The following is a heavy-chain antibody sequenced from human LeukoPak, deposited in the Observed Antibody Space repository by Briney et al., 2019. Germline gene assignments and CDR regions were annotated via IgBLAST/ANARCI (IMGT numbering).Heavy chain of an antibody. D-gene: IGHD6-13*01. Sequence: PGGSLRLSCAAPGFTFSSYAMSWVRQAPGKGLEWVSAISGSGGSTYYADSVKGRFTISRDNSKNTLYLQMNSLRAEDTAVYYGAKEGVDSSSWYWAYYFDYWGQGTLVTVSS. CDR3: AKEGVDSSSWYWAYYFDY. J-gene: IGHJ4*02. CDR2: ISGSGGST. V-gene: IGHV3-23*01. CDR1: GFTFSSYA.